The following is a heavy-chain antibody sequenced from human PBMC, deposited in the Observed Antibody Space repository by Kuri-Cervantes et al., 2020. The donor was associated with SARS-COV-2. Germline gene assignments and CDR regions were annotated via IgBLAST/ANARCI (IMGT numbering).Heavy chain of an antibody. D-gene: IGHD3-3*01. J-gene: IGHJ6*02. CDR1: GDSVSSNSAA. Sequence: SETLSLTCAISGDSVSSNSAAWNWIRQSPSRGLEWLGRTYYRSKWYNDYAVSVKSRITINPDTSKNQFSLKLSSVTAADTAVYYCARHTDFWSGYPYYYYYYGMDVWGQGTTVTVSS. CDR3: ARHTDFWSGYPYYYYYYGMDV. V-gene: IGHV6-1*01. CDR2: TYYRSKWYN.